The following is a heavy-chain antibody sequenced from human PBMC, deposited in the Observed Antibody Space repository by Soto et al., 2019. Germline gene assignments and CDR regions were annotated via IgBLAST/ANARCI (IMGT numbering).Heavy chain of an antibody. D-gene: IGHD2-8*01. V-gene: IGHV1-18*01. CDR2: ISGYNGDT. J-gene: IGHJ6*02. CDR3: AKNGHPPYYYYGIDV. CDR1: GYTFSRYG. Sequence: QGQLVQSGPEVKKPGASVKVSCKTSGYTFSRYGISWVRQSPGQGLEWMGWISGYNGDTNYAQKVQGRVTMTIDTSTDTAYMELRSLTSADTAIYYCAKNGHPPYYYYGIDVWGQGTTVTVSS.